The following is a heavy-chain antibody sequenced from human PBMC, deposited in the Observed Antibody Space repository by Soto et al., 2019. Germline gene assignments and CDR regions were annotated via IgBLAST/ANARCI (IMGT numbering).Heavy chain of an antibody. J-gene: IGHJ6*02. D-gene: IGHD4-17*01. V-gene: IGHV1-69*01. CDR1: GGSFNTHA. CDR2: INPIFDTT. Sequence: QVQLVQSGAEVKKPGSSVKVSCETSGGSFNTHAFSWVRQVPGQGLEWLGGINPIFDTTTYAQKFQGRVTITADEPTSTVNMELSSLRSEDTAVYYCASLPYGDRTLYYYGMDVWGQGTTVTVSS. CDR3: ASLPYGDRTLYYYGMDV.